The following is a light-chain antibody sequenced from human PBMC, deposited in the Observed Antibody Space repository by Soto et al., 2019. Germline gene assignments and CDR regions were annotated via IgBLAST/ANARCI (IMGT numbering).Light chain of an antibody. CDR2: GAS. CDR3: QLYGILMYT. J-gene: IGKJ5*01. V-gene: IGKV3-20*01. Sequence: ILLTQASSTLSLSPGERKTLSCMASQSVTTRLAWYQHIPGQAPRLLMSGASSRASGVPVRFSGSGSGTDFTLTISRLEPEDFALYCCQLYGILMYTFGHGTRLEI. CDR1: QSVTTR.